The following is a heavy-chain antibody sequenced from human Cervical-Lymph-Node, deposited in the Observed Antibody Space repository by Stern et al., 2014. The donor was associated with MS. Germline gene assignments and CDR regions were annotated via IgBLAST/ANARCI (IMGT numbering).Heavy chain of an antibody. D-gene: IGHD2-8*02. Sequence: VQLVESGAELKKPGSSVKVSCKVSGGSFSNFTISWVRQAPGQGLEWMGEIIPLSGIRTYAEKFQGRVTITADESTSTAYMELRRLTSEDTAVYFCARFSGWGQGTLVTVSS. CDR1: GGSFSNFT. CDR2: IIPLSGIR. V-gene: IGHV1-69*01. CDR3: ARFSG. J-gene: IGHJ4*02.